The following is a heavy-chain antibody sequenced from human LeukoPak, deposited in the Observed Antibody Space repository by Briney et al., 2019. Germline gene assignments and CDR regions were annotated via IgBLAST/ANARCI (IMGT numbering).Heavy chain of an antibody. Sequence: ASVKVSCKASGYTFTSYDINWVRQATGQGLEWMGWMNPNSGNTGYAQKFQGRVTMTRNTSISTAYMELSSLRSEDTAVYYCARAGPYDILTDYSPIDYWGQGTLVTVSS. CDR3: ARAGPYDILTDYSPIDY. CDR1: GYTFTSYD. D-gene: IGHD3-9*01. V-gene: IGHV1-8*01. CDR2: MNPNSGNT. J-gene: IGHJ4*02.